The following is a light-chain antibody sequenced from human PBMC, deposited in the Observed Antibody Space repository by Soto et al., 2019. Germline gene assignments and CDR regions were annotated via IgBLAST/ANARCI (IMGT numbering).Light chain of an antibody. CDR3: QQSGSSPPVT. CDR2: DAS. CDR1: QSISSY. J-gene: IGKJ5*01. V-gene: IGKV3-11*01. Sequence: ETVLTQSPATLSLSPGERATLSCRASQSISSYLAWYQQKPGQAPRLLIYDASNRATGIPARFSGSGSGTDFTLTISSLEPEDFAVYYCQQSGSSPPVTFGQGTRLEIK.